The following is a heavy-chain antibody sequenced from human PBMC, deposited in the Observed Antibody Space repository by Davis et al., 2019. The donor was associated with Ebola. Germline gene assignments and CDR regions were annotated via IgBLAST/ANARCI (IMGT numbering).Heavy chain of an antibody. CDR2: INSDGSSS. CDR1: GFTFSKYW. CDR3: TRVTGYDKPIEY. Sequence: HTGGSLRPSCAASGFTFSKYWMHWVRQTPGKGLMWVSRINSDGSSSTREYADSVKGRFTISRDNDKNTLYLQMNSLRAEDTGIYYCTRVTGYDKPIEYWGQGTLVTVSS. V-gene: IGHV3-74*03. J-gene: IGHJ4*02. D-gene: IGHD5-12*01.